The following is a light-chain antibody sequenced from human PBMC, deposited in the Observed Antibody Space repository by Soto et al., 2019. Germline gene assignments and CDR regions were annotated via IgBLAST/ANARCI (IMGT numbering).Light chain of an antibody. J-gene: IGKJ1*01. CDR3: QQFGDTLKWT. CDR1: QSLLSNY. CDR2: GAS. V-gene: IGKV3-20*01. Sequence: EVVFTQSPSSLSLSPGDRSTLSCRASQSLLSNYLSWYRQKPGPPPGLLIYGASSRATGIGDRFSGSGCGTDFALTISRLEPEAFAVYSCQQFGDTLKWTFGQGTKVDIK.